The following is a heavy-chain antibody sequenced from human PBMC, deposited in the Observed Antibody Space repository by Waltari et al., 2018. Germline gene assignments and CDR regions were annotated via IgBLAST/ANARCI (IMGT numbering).Heavy chain of an antibody. CDR3: TKQEYSSGRAEYNSLDV. Sequence: EVQLVESGGGLVQPGGSLRLSCAASGFTFSNYYMHWVRQAQGKGLAWVGLIRNKANSYTTEYAAAGKVRFTMSRDDSKNTLYLQMRSLKTEDTGVYYCTKQEYSSGRAEYNSLDVWGRGVLVTVSS. CDR1: GFTFSNYY. J-gene: IGHJ4*02. CDR2: IRNKANSYTT. V-gene: IGHV3-72*01. D-gene: IGHD6-25*01.